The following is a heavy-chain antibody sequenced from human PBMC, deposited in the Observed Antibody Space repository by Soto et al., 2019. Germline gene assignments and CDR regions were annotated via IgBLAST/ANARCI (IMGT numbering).Heavy chain of an antibody. J-gene: IGHJ4*02. CDR1: GGSISSYY. CDR2: IYYSGST. CDR3: ARVAHRYYFDY. Sequence: PSETLSLTGTVSGGSISSYYWSWIRQPPGKGLEWIGYIYYSGSTKYNPSLKSRVTISVDTSKNQFSLKLSSVTAADTAVYYCARVAHRYYFDYWGQGTQVTVSS. V-gene: IGHV4-59*13.